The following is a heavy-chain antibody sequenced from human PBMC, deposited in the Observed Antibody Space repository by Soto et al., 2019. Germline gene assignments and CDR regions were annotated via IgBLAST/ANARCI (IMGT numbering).Heavy chain of an antibody. CDR2: ISGGGQAT. Sequence: EGQLLESGGGLVQPGGSLRLSCVVSGVSISNHAMTWVRQAPGEGLEWVAVISGGGQATHYVDSVKGRFTISRDNSKNMVILQMNSLRSADTALYFCAKVGVATDGDYLWGQGTVVTVSS. V-gene: IGHV3-23*01. D-gene: IGHD3-3*01. CDR3: AKVGVATDGDYL. J-gene: IGHJ5*02. CDR1: GVSISNHA.